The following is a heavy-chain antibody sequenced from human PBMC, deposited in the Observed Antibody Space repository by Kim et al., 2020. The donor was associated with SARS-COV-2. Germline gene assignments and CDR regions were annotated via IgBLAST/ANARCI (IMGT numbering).Heavy chain of an antibody. D-gene: IGHD3-22*01. J-gene: IGHJ3*02. CDR2: ISYDGSNK. V-gene: IGHV3-30*18. CDR3: AKGLTDYYDSSGYFLDAFDI. Sequence: GGSLRLSCAASGFTFSSYGMHWVRQAPGKGLEWVAVISYDGSNKYYADSVKGRFTISRDNSKNTLYLQMNSLRAEDTAVYYCAKGLTDYYDSSGYFLDAFDIWGQGTMVTVSS. CDR1: GFTFSSYG.